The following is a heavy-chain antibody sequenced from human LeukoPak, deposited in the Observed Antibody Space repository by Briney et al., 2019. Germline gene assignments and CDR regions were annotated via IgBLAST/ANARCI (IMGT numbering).Heavy chain of an antibody. CDR3: ARQGGGYFSNWFDP. J-gene: IGHJ5*02. CDR1: GYTFTGYY. D-gene: IGHD3-22*01. CDR2: INPNSGGT. Sequence: ASVKVSCKASGYTFTGYYMHWVRQAPGQGLEWMGWINPNSGGTNYAQKFQGWVTMTRDTSISTAYMELSRLRSDDTAMYYCARQGGGYFSNWFDPWGQGTLVTVSS. V-gene: IGHV1-2*04.